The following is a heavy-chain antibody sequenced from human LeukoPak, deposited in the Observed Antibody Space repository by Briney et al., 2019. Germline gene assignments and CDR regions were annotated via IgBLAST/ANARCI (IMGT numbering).Heavy chain of an antibody. J-gene: IGHJ4*02. V-gene: IGHV4-61*01. CDR3: ARDVGYYFDY. CDR1: GGSVRSGSHY. Sequence: SETLSLTCTVSGGSVRSGSHYWSWIRQPPGKGLEWIGYIYDSGITNYNPSLKSRVTISVDTSKNQFSLKLSSVTAADTAVYYCARDVGYYFDYWGQGTLVTVSS. CDR2: IYDSGIT.